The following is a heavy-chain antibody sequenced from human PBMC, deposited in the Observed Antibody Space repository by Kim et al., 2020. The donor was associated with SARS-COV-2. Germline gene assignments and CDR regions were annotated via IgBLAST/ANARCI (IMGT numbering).Heavy chain of an antibody. CDR3: ARHSNWFDP. V-gene: IGHV4-39*01. CDR1: GGSISSSSYY. Sequence: SETLSLTCTVSGGSISSSSYYWGWIRQPPGKGLEWIGSIYYSGSTYYNPSLKSRVTISVDTSKNQFSLKLSSVTAADTAVYYCARHSNWFDPWGQGTLVTVSS. CDR2: IYYSGST. J-gene: IGHJ5*02.